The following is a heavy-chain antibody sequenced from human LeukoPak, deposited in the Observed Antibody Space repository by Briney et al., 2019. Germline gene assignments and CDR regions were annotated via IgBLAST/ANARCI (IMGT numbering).Heavy chain of an antibody. CDR3: ARDKRLVRAFDI. V-gene: IGHV4-39*07. Sequence: SETLSLTCTVSGGSISSSSYYWGWIRQPPGKGLEWIGSIYYSGSTYYNPSLKSRVTISVDTSKNQFSLKLSSVTAADTAVYYCARDKRLVRAFDIWGQGTMVTVSS. D-gene: IGHD6-6*01. J-gene: IGHJ3*02. CDR2: IYYSGST. CDR1: GGSISSSSYY.